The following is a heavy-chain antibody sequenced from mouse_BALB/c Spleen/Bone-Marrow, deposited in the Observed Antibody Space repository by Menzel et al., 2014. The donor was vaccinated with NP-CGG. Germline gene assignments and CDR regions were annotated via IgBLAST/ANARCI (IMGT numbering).Heavy chain of an antibody. J-gene: IGHJ2*01. D-gene: IGHD2-12*01. CDR3: ARVAYYNVYFDY. V-gene: IGHV5-6-3*01. CDR1: GITFSNYG. CDR2: INGNGGSS. Sequence: EVQLVESGGGLVQPGGSLKLSCAASGITFSNYGMSWIRQTPDKRLELVATINGNGGSSYYPDSVKGRFTISRDNAKNTLYLQMSSLKSEDTAMYYCARVAYYNVYFDYWCQGTPPTISS.